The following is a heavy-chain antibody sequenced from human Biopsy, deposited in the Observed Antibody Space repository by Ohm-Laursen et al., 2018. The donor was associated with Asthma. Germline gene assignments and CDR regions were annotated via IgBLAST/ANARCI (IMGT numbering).Heavy chain of an antibody. V-gene: IGHV1-69*13. D-gene: IGHD2-2*01. CDR1: GGTFNTYV. Sequence: GASVKVSCKSLGGTFNTYVIGWVRQAPGQGLEWMGGINSFFGTTTYPQKFQDRVTITADDSTSTVYMELSRLGSEDTAVYYCARKAGSCISRTCYSLDFWGQGTLVTVSS. J-gene: IGHJ4*02. CDR3: ARKAGSCISRTCYSLDF. CDR2: INSFFGTT.